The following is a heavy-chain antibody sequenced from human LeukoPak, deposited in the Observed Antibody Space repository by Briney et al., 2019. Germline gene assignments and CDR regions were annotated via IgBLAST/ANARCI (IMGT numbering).Heavy chain of an antibody. CDR1: GFTFSGSA. CDR3: TSSSGGSSY. J-gene: IGHJ4*02. Sequence: GGSLRLSCAASGFTFSGSAMHWVRQASGKGLEWVGRIRSKANSYATAYAASVKGRFTISRDDSKDSAYLQMNSLKTEDTAVYYCTSSSGGSSYWGQGTLVTVSS. D-gene: IGHD2-15*01. V-gene: IGHV3-73*01. CDR2: IRSKANSYAT.